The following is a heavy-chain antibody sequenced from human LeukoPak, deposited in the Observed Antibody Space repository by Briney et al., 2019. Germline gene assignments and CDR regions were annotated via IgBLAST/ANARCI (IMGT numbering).Heavy chain of an antibody. CDR1: GGSISSGDYY. D-gene: IGHD6-13*01. CDR3: ARDTGAAAGTFGGPD. CDR2: IYYSGST. J-gene: IGHJ4*02. V-gene: IGHV4-30-4*08. Sequence: SQTLSLTCTVSGGSISSGDYYWSWIRQPPGKGLEWIGYIYYSGSTYYNPSLKSRVTISVDTSKNQFSLKLSSVTAADTAVYYCARDTGAAAGTFGGPDWGQGTLVTVSS.